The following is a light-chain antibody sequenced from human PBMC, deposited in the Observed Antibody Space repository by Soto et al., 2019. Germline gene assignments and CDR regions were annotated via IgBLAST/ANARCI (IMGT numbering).Light chain of an antibody. CDR3: QQYNSYS. Sequence: DIQMTQSPSTLSASVGDRVTITCRASQSISSWLAWYQQKPGKAPKLLIYDASSLESGVPSRFSGSGSGTEFPLTISSLQTDDFATYYCQQYNSYSFAQATKVEIK. CDR1: QSISSW. V-gene: IGKV1-5*01. CDR2: DAS. J-gene: IGKJ1*01.